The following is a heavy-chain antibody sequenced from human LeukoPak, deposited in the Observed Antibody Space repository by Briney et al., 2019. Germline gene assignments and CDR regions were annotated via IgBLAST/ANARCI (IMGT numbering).Heavy chain of an antibody. CDR3: ARGLYCSSTSCSDY. J-gene: IGHJ4*02. D-gene: IGHD2-2*01. V-gene: IGHV1-8*01. CDR2: MNPNSGNT. Sequence: AXVKVSCKASGYTLTSYDINWVRQAPGQGLEWMGWMNPNSGNTVYAQKFQGRVTMTRNTSISTAYMELSSLRSEDTAVYYCARGLYCSSTSCSDYWGQGTLVTVSS. CDR1: GYTLTSYD.